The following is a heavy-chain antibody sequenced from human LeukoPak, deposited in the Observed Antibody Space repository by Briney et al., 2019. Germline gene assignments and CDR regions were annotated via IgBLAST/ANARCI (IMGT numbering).Heavy chain of an antibody. CDR1: GFTFSSYA. CDR3: AKAPLSTVTTYCDY. D-gene: IGHD4-17*01. J-gene: IGHJ4*02. CDR2: ISGSGGST. Sequence: GGSLRLSCAASGFTFSSYAMSWVRQAPGKGLEWVSAISGSGGSTYYADSVKGRFTISRDNSKNTLYLQMNSLRAEDTAVYYCAKAPLSTVTTYCDYWGQGTLVTVSS. V-gene: IGHV3-23*01.